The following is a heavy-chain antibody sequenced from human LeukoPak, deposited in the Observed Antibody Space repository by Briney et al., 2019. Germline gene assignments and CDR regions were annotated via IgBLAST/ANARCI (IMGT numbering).Heavy chain of an antibody. CDR2: ISSSSSYI. D-gene: IGHD4-17*01. V-gene: IGHV3-21*01. J-gene: IGHJ3*02. Sequence: GGSLRLSCAASGFTFSSYSMNWVRQAPGKGLEWVSSISSSSSYIYYADSVKGRFTISRDNAKNSLYLQMNSLRAEDTAVYYCARDYGDYAEGPFDIWGQGTMVTVSS. CDR3: ARDYGDYAEGPFDI. CDR1: GFTFSSYS.